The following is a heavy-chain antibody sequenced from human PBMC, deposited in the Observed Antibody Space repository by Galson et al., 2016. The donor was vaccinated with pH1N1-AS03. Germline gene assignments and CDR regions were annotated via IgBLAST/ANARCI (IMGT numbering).Heavy chain of an antibody. J-gene: IGHJ4*02. D-gene: IGHD2-15*01. Sequence: SLRLSCAVSGFISSHYWMYWVRQAPGKGLEWVSRINSDGRDTYYADSVKGRFTISRNNAKNTLFLQMNSLRVDDTALYYCARVLVGAAGCDYWGQGTLVTVSS. CDR2: INSDGRDT. CDR3: ARVLVGAAGCDY. V-gene: IGHV3-74*01. CDR1: GFISSHYW.